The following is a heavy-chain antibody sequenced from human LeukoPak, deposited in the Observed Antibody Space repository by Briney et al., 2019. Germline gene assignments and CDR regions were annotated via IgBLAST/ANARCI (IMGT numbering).Heavy chain of an antibody. CDR1: GIDFNVYE. V-gene: IGHV3-30*14. CDR3: ARERRGYGYGTFDL. J-gene: IGHJ4*02. Sequence: GGSLRLSCVASGIDFNVYEMHWVRQSPGKGLEWVALISDNGLRTNYAESLKGRFTVSRDNSMNTINLQMNNLKMEDTAVYFCARERRGYGYGTFDLWGQGTLVSVSS. D-gene: IGHD5-12*01. CDR2: ISDNGLRT.